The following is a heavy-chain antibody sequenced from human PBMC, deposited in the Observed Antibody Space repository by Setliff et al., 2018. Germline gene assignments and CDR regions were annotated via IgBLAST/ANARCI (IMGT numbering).Heavy chain of an antibody. D-gene: IGHD2-21*02. CDR3: AGAGGNSDYFDY. CDR2: IRRNADNRAP. V-gene: IGHV3-73*01. Sequence: PGGSLRLSWGQEIFSGSAVHWVRQASGKGLEWVGRIRRNADNRAPIYAASVKGRFTISRDDSKNTAYLQMNSLKIEDTAVYYCAGAGGNSDYFDYWGQGTLVTVSS. J-gene: IGHJ4*02. CDR1: EIFSGSA.